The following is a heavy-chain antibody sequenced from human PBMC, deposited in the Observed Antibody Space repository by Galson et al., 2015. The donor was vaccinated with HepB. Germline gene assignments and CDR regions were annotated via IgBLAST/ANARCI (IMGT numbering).Heavy chain of an antibody. CDR1: GFTFSSYA. D-gene: IGHD6-19*01. Sequence: SLRLAGAASGFTFSSYAMHWGRQAPGKGLEWVAVISYDGSNKYYADSVKGRFTISRDNSKNTLYLQMNSLRAEDTAVYYCARDGADSSGWAQVGSYLDVWGQGTTVTVSS. CDR3: ARDGADSSGWAQVGSYLDV. CDR2: ISYDGSNK. V-gene: IGHV3-30*04. J-gene: IGHJ6*02.